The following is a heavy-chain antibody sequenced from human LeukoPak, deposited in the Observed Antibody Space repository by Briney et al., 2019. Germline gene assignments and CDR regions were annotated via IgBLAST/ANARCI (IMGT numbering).Heavy chain of an antibody. V-gene: IGHV5-51*01. D-gene: IGHD5-18*01. J-gene: IGHJ4*02. CDR2: IYPGDSDT. CDR1: GYSLTSYW. Sequence: GESLKISCKGSGYSLTSYWIGWVRQMPGKGLEWMGIIYPGDSDTTYSPSFQGQVTISVDKSSSTAYLQWTSLKASDSAMYYCARRNPYSYGFAYWGQGTLVTVSS. CDR3: ARRNPYSYGFAY.